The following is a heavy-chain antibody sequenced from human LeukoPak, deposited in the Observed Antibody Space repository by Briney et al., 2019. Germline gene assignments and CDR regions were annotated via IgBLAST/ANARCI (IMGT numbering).Heavy chain of an antibody. D-gene: IGHD3-10*01. Sequence: GGSLRLSCAASGFTFSSYAKSWVRQAPGKGLEWVSAISGSGGSTYYADSVKGRFTISRDNSKNTLYLQMNSLRAEDTAVYYCPKSGGSGYYMDVWGKGTTVTVSS. CDR2: ISGSGGST. CDR3: PKSGGSGYYMDV. J-gene: IGHJ6*03. CDR1: GFTFSSYA. V-gene: IGHV3-23*01.